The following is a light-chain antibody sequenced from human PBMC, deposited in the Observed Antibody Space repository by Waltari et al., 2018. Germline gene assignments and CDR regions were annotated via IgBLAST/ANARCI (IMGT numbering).Light chain of an antibody. CDR3: SSYSSTTTRVI. CDR2: GVS. Sequence: QSALTQPASVSGSPGQSITISCTGSSTDIGCFFFFSWYQQHPGTAPKLIIYGVSNRPSGVSDRFSGSKSDNTASLTISGLQTEDEADYYCSSYSSTTTRVIFGGGTRLTVL. J-gene: IGLJ2*01. V-gene: IGLV2-14*03. CDR1: STDIGCFFF.